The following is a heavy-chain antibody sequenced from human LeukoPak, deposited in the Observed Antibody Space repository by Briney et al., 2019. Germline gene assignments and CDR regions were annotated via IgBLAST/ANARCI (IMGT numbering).Heavy chain of an antibody. CDR1: GGSFSGYY. J-gene: IGHJ4*02. V-gene: IGHV4-34*01. D-gene: IGHD6-19*01. CDR3: ARDSDFIAVAGKD. CDR2: INHSGST. Sequence: SETLSLTCAVYGGSFSGYYWSWIRQPPGKGLEWIGEINHSGSTNYNPSLKSRVTISVDTSKNQFSLKLSSVTAADTAVYYCARDSDFIAVAGKDWGQGTLVTVSS.